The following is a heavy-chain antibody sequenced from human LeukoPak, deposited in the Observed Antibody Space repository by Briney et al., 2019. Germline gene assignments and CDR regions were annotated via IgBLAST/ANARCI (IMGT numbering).Heavy chain of an antibody. CDR1: GFTFSSYA. CDR2: ISGSGGST. V-gene: IGHV3-23*01. Sequence: GGSLRLSCAASGFTFSSYAMSLVRQAPGKGLEWVSAISGSGGSTYYADSVKGRFTISRDNSKNTLYLQMNSLRAEDTAVYYCAKSTVETSNGGYFHHWGQGILVTVSS. J-gene: IGHJ1*01. D-gene: IGHD4-23*01. CDR3: AKSTVETSNGGYFHH.